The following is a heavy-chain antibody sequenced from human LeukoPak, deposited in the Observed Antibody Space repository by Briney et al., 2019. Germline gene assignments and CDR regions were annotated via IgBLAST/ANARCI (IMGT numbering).Heavy chain of an antibody. V-gene: IGHV4-61*02. D-gene: IGHD2-21*01. CDR3: ASLLNGVFDY. CDR2: IYTSGST. J-gene: IGHJ4*02. CDR1: VGSISSGSYY. Sequence: SETLSLTCTVPVGSISSGSYYWSWIRQPAGKGLEWIGRIYTSGSTNYNPSLKSRVTISVDTSKNQFSLKLSSVTAADTAVYYCASLLNGVFDYWGQGTLVTVSS.